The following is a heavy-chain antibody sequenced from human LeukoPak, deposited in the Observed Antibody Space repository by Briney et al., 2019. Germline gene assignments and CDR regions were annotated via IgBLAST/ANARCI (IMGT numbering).Heavy chain of an antibody. CDR1: GGSINSYY. CDR3: ARDPYCRSTSCYYVMDV. J-gene: IGHJ6*02. D-gene: IGHD2-2*01. CDR2: IYYSGST. V-gene: IGHV4-59*01. Sequence: KTSETLSLTCTVSGGSINSYYWSWIRQPPGKGLEWIGYIYYSGSTNYNPSLKSRVTISVDTSKNQFSLKLSSVTAADTAVYYCARDPYCRSTSCYYVMDVWGQGTTVTVS.